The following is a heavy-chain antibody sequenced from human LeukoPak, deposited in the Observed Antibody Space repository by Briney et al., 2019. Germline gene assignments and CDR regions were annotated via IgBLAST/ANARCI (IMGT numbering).Heavy chain of an antibody. CDR1: GYTFTGYY. CDR2: INPSGGST. V-gene: IGHV1-46*01. J-gene: IGHJ3*02. D-gene: IGHD6-19*01. Sequence: ASMKVSCKASGYTFTGYYMHWVRQAPGQGLEWMGIINPSGGSTSYAQKFQGRVTMTRDMSTSTVYMELSSLRSEDTAVYYCAREGSSGWYSLPAFDIWGQGTMVTVSS. CDR3: AREGSSGWYSLPAFDI.